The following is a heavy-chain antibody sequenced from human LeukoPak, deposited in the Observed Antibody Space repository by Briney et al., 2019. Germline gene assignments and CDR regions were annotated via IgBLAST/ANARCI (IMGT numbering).Heavy chain of an antibody. J-gene: IGHJ4*02. Sequence: SETLSLTCNVSGGSVSNTGYYWGWIRQPPGKGLEWIGSIYHSGSTYYNPSLKSRVTISVDTSKNQFSLKLSSVTAADTAVYYCARDRAVRGVIIGDYFDYWGQGTLVTVSS. CDR1: GGSVSNTGYY. CDR3: ARDRAVRGVIIGDYFDY. D-gene: IGHD3-10*01. CDR2: IYHSGST. V-gene: IGHV4-39*07.